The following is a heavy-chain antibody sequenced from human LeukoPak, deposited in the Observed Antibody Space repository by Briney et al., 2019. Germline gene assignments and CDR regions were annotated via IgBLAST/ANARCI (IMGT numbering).Heavy chain of an antibody. J-gene: IGHJ4*02. CDR2: FDPEDGET. V-gene: IGHV1-24*01. CDR3: ARGRPCTNGVCYLWKL. Sequence: ASVKVSCKVSGYTLTELSMHWVRQAPGKGLEWMGGFDPEDGETIYAQKFQGRVTMTEDTSTDTAYMELSSLRSEDTAVYYCARGRPCTNGVCYLWKLWGQGTLVTVSS. D-gene: IGHD2-8*01. CDR1: GYTLTELS.